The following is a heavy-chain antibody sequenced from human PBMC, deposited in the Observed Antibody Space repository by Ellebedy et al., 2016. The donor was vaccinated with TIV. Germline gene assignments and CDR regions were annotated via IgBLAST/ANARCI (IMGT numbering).Heavy chain of an antibody. CDR2: INPSGGST. Sequence: ASVKVSCKASGYTFTSYYMHWVRQAPGQGLEWMGIINPSGGSTSYAQKFQGRVTMTRDTSTSTVYMEVSSLRSEDTAVYYCARAGNWNFRGGYYFDYWGQGTLVTVSS. CDR3: ARAGNWNFRGGYYFDY. D-gene: IGHD1-1*01. J-gene: IGHJ4*02. V-gene: IGHV1-46*01. CDR1: GYTFTSYY.